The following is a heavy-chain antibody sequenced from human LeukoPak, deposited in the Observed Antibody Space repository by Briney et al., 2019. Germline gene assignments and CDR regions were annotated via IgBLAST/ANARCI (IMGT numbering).Heavy chain of an antibody. CDR2: ISSSSSTI. J-gene: IGHJ4*02. Sequence: GGSLRLSCAASGFTFSSFDMNWVRQAPGKGLEWVSYISSSSSTIYYADSVKGRFTISRDNAKNSLYLQMNSLRAEDTAVYYCARGIVATIISPFDYWGQGTLVTVSS. CDR1: GFTFSSFD. CDR3: ARGIVATIISPFDY. V-gene: IGHV3-48*01. D-gene: IGHD5-12*01.